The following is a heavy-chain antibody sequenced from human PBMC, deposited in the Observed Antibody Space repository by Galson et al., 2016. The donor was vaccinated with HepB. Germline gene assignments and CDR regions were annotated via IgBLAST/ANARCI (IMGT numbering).Heavy chain of an antibody. CDR3: AEYGGPADS. Sequence: SLRLSCAASGLNFWTYWMTWVRQAPGKGPEWVSSISHDGRDKRYVDSVKGRFTISRDNARNSVYLQMNSLRVDDTAVYYCAEYGGPADSWGQGTLVTVSS. CDR1: GLNFWTYW. V-gene: IGHV3-7*01. CDR2: ISHDGRDK. J-gene: IGHJ4*02. D-gene: IGHD2/OR15-2a*01.